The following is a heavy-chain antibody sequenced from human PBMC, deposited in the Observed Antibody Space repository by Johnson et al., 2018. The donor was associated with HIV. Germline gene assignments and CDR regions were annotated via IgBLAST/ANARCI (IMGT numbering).Heavy chain of an antibody. V-gene: IGHV3-66*02. CDR2: IYSGVST. Sequence: EVQLVESGGGLVQPGGSLRLSCAASGFTVSSNYMSWVRQAPGKGLEWVSVIYSGVSTYYADSVKGRFTISRDNSKNTLYLQMNSLRAEDTAVYYCARDFLRGIVGATGAFDIWGQGTMVTVSS. J-gene: IGHJ3*02. CDR3: ARDFLRGIVGATGAFDI. CDR1: GFTVSSNY. D-gene: IGHD1-26*01.